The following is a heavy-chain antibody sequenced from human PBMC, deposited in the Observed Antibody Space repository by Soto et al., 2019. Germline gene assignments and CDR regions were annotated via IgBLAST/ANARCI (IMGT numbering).Heavy chain of an antibody. CDR2: ISSSGSTT. Sequence: LRLSCAASGFTFSDYYMSWIRQAPGKGLEWVSYISSSGSTTYYADSVKGRFTISRDNAKNSLYLQMNSLRAEDTAVYYCARTGYVPNDAFDIWGQGTMVTVSS. V-gene: IGHV3-11*01. CDR3: ARTGYVPNDAFDI. J-gene: IGHJ3*02. CDR1: GFTFSDYY. D-gene: IGHD5-12*01.